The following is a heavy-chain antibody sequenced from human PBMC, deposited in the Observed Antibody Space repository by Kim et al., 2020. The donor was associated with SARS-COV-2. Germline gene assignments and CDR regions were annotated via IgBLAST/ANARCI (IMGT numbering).Heavy chain of an antibody. Sequence: GGSLRLSCAASGFTFSSYAMSWVRQAPGKGLEWVSAISGSGGSTYYADSVKGRFTISRDNSKNTLYLQMNSLRAEDTAVYYCAKDAPSWYDFWVDYYYYGMDVCGQGTTVTVSS. CDR2: ISGSGGST. CDR1: GFTFSSYA. CDR3: AKDAPSWYDFWVDYYYYGMDV. D-gene: IGHD3-3*01. J-gene: IGHJ6*02. V-gene: IGHV3-23*01.